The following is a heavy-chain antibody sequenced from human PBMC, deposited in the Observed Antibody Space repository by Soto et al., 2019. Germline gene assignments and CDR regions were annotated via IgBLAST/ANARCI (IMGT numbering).Heavy chain of an antibody. CDR1: GFTFSGYW. CDR2: INSDGSST. J-gene: IGHJ6*02. Sequence: EVQLVESGGGLVQPGGSLRLSCAASGFTFSGYWMHWVRQAPGKGLVWVSRINSDGSSTSYADSVKGRFTISIDNAKNTLYLQMNSLRAEDTAVYYCARCGYTYGYDGDVWGQGTTVTVSS. CDR3: ARCGYTYGYDGDV. D-gene: IGHD5-18*01. V-gene: IGHV3-74*01.